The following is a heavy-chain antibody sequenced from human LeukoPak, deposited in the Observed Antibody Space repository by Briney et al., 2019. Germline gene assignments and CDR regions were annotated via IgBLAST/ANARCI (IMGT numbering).Heavy chain of an antibody. J-gene: IGHJ4*02. D-gene: IGHD2-2*01. CDR2: INPNSGTT. CDR3: ARARFDCSTFSCYLFDS. V-gene: IGHV1-8*01. CDR1: GHNFISYD. Sequence: ASVKVSCKASGHNFISYDINWVRQATGQGLEWMGWINPNSGTTGYAQTFQGRVTISRDISINTAYMELSSLRSEDTAVYYCARARFDCSTFSCYLFDSWAQGTLVTVSS.